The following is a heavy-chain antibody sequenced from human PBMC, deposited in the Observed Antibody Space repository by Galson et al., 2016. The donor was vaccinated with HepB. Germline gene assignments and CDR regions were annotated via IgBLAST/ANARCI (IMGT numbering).Heavy chain of an antibody. CDR1: GFTFTSYA. V-gene: IGHV3-23*01. J-gene: IGHJ3*02. D-gene: IGHD3-10*01. CDR2: ISGSGSGT. Sequence: SLRLSCAASGFTFTSYAMSWVRQAPGKGLEWVSLISGSGSGTYYADSVKGRFTFTRDNSKNTLDLQMSSLRAEDTAVYSCVRVRATLTHDAFDIWGQGTMVTVSS. CDR3: VRVRATLTHDAFDI.